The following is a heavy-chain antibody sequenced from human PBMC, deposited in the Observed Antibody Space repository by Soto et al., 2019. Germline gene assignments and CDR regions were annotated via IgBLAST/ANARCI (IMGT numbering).Heavy chain of an antibody. D-gene: IGHD3-16*01. CDR2: IKSKTADGTT. CDR3: TTDTMITFGGGTGPNRLET. CDR1: GFTFSNAW. Sequence: GMSLRLSCAASGFTFSNAWMSWVRQAPGKGLEWVGRIKSKTADGTTDYAAPVKGRFTISRDDSKNTLYLQMNSLKTEDTAVYYSTTDTMITFGGGTGPNRLETWDQRTLVTIAS. J-gene: IGHJ1*01. V-gene: IGHV3-15*01.